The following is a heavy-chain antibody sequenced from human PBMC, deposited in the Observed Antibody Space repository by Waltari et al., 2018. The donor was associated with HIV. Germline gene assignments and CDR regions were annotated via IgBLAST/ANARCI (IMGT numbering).Heavy chain of an antibody. CDR3: ARVFDHGWSDY. D-gene: IGHD3-10*01. J-gene: IGHJ4*02. CDR1: GGFISGHY. V-gene: IGHV4-59*11. CDR2: IYYSGTT. Sequence: QAQLQESGPGLVKPSETLSLPCTVSGGFISGHYWSWIRQPPGKGLEWIGYIYYSGTTKYNPSLKSRVSISVDTSKNQFSLRLSSVTAADTAVYYCARVFDHGWSDYWGQGTLVTVSS.